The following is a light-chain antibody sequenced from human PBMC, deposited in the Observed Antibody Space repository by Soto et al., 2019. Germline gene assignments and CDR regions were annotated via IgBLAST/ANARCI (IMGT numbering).Light chain of an antibody. V-gene: IGLV1-44*01. Sequence: QSVLTQPPSASGTPGQRVTISCSGSSSNIGSNTVNWYQQLPGTAPKLLIYSNNERPSGVPDRFSGSKPGTSASLAISGLQSEDEADFYCAAWDDSLNAYVIGTGTKVTVL. CDR1: SSNIGSNT. J-gene: IGLJ1*01. CDR2: SNN. CDR3: AAWDDSLNAYV.